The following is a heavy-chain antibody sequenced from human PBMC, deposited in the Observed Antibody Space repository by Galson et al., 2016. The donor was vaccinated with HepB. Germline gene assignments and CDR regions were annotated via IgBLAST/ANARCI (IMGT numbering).Heavy chain of an antibody. J-gene: IGHJ3*02. CDR3: ARVGAYVWGTYRSPQAFDI. Sequence: SVKVSCKASGGTFSSYTISWVRQAPGQGLEWMGGIIPISRTVKYAQTFQGRVTITADESTNTAYMELSSLRSEDTAPYHCARVGAYVWGTYRSPQAFDIWGKGTMVTVS. D-gene: IGHD3-16*01. CDR2: IIPISRTV. V-gene: IGHV1-69*13. CDR1: GGTFSSYT.